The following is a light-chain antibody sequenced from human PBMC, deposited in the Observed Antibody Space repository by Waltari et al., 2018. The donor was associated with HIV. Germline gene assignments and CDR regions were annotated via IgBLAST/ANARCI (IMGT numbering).Light chain of an antibody. Sequence: NFILTQPHSVSASPGKTVTISCTRSSGNIASSYVQWYQQRPGSSPTTVIYANNQRPSGVPDRFSGSIDSSSNSASLTISGLRTEDEADYYCQSHDNKIFYVFGGGTYVTVL. CDR3: QSHDNKIFYV. CDR1: SGNIASSY. J-gene: IGLJ1*01. CDR2: ANN. V-gene: IGLV6-57*01.